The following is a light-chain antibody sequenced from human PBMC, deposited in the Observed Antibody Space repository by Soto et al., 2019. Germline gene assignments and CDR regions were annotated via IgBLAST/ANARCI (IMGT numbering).Light chain of an antibody. J-gene: IGLJ1*01. CDR3: SSYGSTSTRYV. CDR2: EVS. V-gene: IGLV2-14*01. CDR1: SSDVGGYHY. Sequence: QSALTQPASVSGSPGQSITISCTGTSSDVGGYHYVSWYQQHPGKAPKLMIYEVSNRPSGVSNRFSGSKSGNTASLTISGRQAEDEADYFCSSYGSTSTRYVFGTGTKLTVL.